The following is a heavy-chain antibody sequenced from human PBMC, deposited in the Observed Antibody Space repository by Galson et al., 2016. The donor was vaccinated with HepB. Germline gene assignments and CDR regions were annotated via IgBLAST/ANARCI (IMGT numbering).Heavy chain of an antibody. Sequence: VKVSCKAAGYTFTNYDINWVRQAPGQGLEWMGWVNPNSRNTGYAQKFQGRVTMTMDTSISTAYMELSSLGSDDTAVYFCASEGAVAATKYGGNSGAYGYWGQGTLVIDSS. D-gene: IGHD4-23*01. CDR3: ASEGAVAATKYGGNSGAYGY. CDR1: GYTFTNYD. J-gene: IGHJ4*02. CDR2: VNPNSRNT. V-gene: IGHV1-8*01.